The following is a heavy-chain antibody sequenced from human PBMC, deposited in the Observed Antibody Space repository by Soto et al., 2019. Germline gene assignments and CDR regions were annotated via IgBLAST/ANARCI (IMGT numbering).Heavy chain of an antibody. CDR1: GFTSNSYW. Sequence: EVQLVESGGGLVQPGGSLRLSCAASGFTSNSYWMHWVRQPPGKGLVWVSRIKGDGSSPSYADSVKGRFTISRDNAKNTVYLQMDTLRGEDTAIYYCARCIMNYFGVDVWGQGTTVTVSS. CDR2: IKGDGSSP. V-gene: IGHV3-74*01. CDR3: ARCIMNYFGVDV. D-gene: IGHD3-16*01. J-gene: IGHJ6*02.